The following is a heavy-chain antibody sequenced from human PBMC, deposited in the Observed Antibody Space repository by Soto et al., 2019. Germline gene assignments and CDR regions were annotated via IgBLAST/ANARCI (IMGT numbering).Heavy chain of an antibody. CDR2: IYYSGNT. D-gene: IGHD1-1*01. V-gene: IGHV4-31*02. CDR1: GGSITTGGRY. J-gene: IGHJ3*02. Sequence: QVRLQEWGPGLVKPSQTLSLKCSVSGGSITTGGRYWSWIRQLPGKGLEWIGDIYYSGNTYYNASLKSRAAISVEAAKNQFSLKLSSVTAADTAVYYWAQALVFTGGDGFDIWGQGRLVTVSS. CDR3: AQALVFTGGDGFDI.